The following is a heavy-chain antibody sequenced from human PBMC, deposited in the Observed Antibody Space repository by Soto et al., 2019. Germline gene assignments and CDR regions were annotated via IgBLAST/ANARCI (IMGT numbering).Heavy chain of an antibody. CDR3: ARAGYSYGFYYYYGMDV. J-gene: IGHJ6*02. V-gene: IGHV4-59*01. D-gene: IGHD5-18*01. Sequence: SETLSLTCTVSGGSISSYYWSWIRQPPGKGLEWIGYIYYSGSTNYNPSLKSRVTISVDTSKNQFSLKLSSVTAADTAVYYCARAGYSYGFYYYYGMDVWGQGTTVTVSS. CDR1: GGSISSYY. CDR2: IYYSGST.